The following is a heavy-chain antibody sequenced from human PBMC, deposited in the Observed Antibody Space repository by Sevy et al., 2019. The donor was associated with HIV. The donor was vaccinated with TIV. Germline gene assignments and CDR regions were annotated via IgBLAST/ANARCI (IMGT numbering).Heavy chain of an antibody. CDR2: INQDGSQK. V-gene: IGHV3-7*03. CDR1: EFTFSRYW. CDR3: ARAGPLGDLDHFDR. J-gene: IGHJ4*02. D-gene: IGHD2-21*01. Sequence: GGSLRLSCATSEFTFSRYWMTWVRQAPGKGLEWVVYINQDGSQKSYVDSVKGRFTISRDNSKNSLFLQMNSQRAEDTTVYYCARAGPLGDLDHFDRWGQGTLVTVSS.